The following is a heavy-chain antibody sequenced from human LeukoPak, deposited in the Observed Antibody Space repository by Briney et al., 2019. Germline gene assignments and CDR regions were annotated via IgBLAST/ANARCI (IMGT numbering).Heavy chain of an antibody. CDR1: GYTLTELS. Sequence: ASVKVSSKVSGYTLTELSMHWVRQAPGKGLEWMGGFDPEDGETIYAQKFQGRVTMIEDTSTDTAYMELSSLRSEDTAVYYCATSSITMVRGVIIRPHNWFDPWGQGTLVTVSS. D-gene: IGHD3-10*01. CDR3: ATSSITMVRGVIIRPHNWFDP. J-gene: IGHJ5*02. CDR2: FDPEDGET. V-gene: IGHV1-24*01.